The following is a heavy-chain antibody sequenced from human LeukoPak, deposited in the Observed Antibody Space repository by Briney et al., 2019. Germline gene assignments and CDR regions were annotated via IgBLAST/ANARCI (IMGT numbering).Heavy chain of an antibody. CDR2: INPDSGVT. J-gene: IGHJ4*02. V-gene: IGHV1-2*02. Sequence: ASVKGSCKASGYTFSDYDMNWVRQAPGQGLEWMGWINPDSGVTTYAQKFQGRVTMTRDTSNSTAYVELSRPTSDDTAIYYCAKDTNLVVHVAATPGYWGQGTPVIVSS. CDR1: GYTFSDYD. CDR3: AKDTNLVVHVAATPGY. D-gene: IGHD2-15*01.